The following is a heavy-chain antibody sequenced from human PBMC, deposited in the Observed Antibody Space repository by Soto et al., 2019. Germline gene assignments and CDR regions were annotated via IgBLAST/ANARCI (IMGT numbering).Heavy chain of an antibody. CDR3: ARDGMDTAMVTEYFQH. CDR2: ISYDGSNK. Sequence: GGSLRLSCAASGFTFSSHAMHWVRQAPGKGLEWVAVISYDGSNKYYADSVKGRFTISRDNSKNTLYLQMNSLRAEDTAVYYCARDGMDTAMVTEYFQHWGQGTLVTVSS. J-gene: IGHJ1*01. D-gene: IGHD5-18*01. CDR1: GFTFSSHA. V-gene: IGHV3-30-3*01.